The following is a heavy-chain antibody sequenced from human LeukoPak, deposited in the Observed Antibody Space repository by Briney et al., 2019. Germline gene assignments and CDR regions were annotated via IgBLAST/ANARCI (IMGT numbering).Heavy chain of an antibody. D-gene: IGHD5-18*01. CDR1: GFIFSSYA. V-gene: IGHV3-30*04. J-gene: IGHJ4*02. Sequence: GGSLRLSCAASGFIFSSYAMHWVRQAPGKGLEWVAVISYDGSNKYYADSVKGRFTISRDNSKNTLYLQMNSPRAEDTAVYYCARGRGSYGYGPLDYWGQGTLVTVSS. CDR2: ISYDGSNK. CDR3: ARGRGSYGYGPLDY.